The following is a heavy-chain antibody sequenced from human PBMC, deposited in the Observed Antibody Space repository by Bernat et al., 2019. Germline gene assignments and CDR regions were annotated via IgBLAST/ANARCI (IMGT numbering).Heavy chain of an antibody. CDR1: GFSFSTYD. CDR3: VKEGHSRGYGAYFDS. V-gene: IGHV3-30*18. D-gene: IGHD6-25*01. J-gene: IGHJ4*02. CDR2: VSSDGHTK. Sequence: QVQLVESGGGVVQPGRSLRLSCAASGFSFSTYDIQWVRQAPGKGLEWVAVVSSDGHTKIYVDSVKGRFAISRDNSKNTLYLQMNSLRVEDTAVYYCVKEGHSRGYGAYFDSWGQGALVTVSS.